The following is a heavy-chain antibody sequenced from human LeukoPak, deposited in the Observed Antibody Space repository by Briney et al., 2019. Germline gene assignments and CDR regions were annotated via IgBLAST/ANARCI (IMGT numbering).Heavy chain of an antibody. CDR1: GFTFSSYG. CDR3: AKSVYAQSYYYYYMDV. J-gene: IGHJ6*03. CDR2: IWYDGSNK. Sequence: GGSLRLSCAASGFTFSSYGMHWVRQAPGKGLEWVAVIWYDGSNKYYADSVKGRFTISRDNSKNTLYLQMNSLRAEDTAVYYCAKSVYAQSYYYYYMDVWGKGTTVTVSS. D-gene: IGHD2-8*01. V-gene: IGHV3-33*06.